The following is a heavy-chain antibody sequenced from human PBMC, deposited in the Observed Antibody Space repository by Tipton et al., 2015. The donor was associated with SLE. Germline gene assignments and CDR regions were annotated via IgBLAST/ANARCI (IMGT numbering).Heavy chain of an antibody. V-gene: IGHV3-21*04. CDR3: AKDGGSYQREFGY. CDR2: IGSTGRYI. J-gene: IGHJ4*02. Sequence: GSLRLSCAASGFTFSTYTMNWVRQAPGKGLEWVSTIGSTGRYIYYAHSLKRRFTISRDNSKNTLYLQMNSLRAEDTAVYYCAKDGGSYQREFGYGVQGTLVSVSS. CDR1: GFTFSTYT. D-gene: IGHD1-26*01.